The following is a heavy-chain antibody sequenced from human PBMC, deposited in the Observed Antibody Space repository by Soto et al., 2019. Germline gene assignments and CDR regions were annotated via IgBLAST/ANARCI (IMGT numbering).Heavy chain of an antibody. D-gene: IGHD6-19*01. V-gene: IGHV4-39*01. CDR3: ARHVRELLVPRIPSGVAFDI. CDR1: GGSISSSSYY. J-gene: IGHJ3*02. Sequence: QLQLQESGPGLVKPSETLSLTCTVSGGSISSSSYYWGWIRQPPGKGLEWIGSIYYSGSTYYNPSLKSRITISADTSKTQFSLKLSSMTAADTAVYYCARHVRELLVPRIPSGVAFDIRGQGTMVTVSS. CDR2: IYYSGST.